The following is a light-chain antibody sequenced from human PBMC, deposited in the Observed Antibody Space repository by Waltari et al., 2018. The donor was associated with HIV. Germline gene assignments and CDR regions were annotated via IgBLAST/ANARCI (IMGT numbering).Light chain of an antibody. Sequence: QSALTQPRSLSGSPGQSVTISCTGTSSAVGSYNYVSWYQHHPGQAPNLFLYDVSERPSGVPDLFSGSKSGNTASLTIAGLQAEDEADYYCCSYAGTYTFVVFGAGTKLTVL. CDR3: CSYAGTYTFVV. CDR2: DVS. V-gene: IGLV2-11*01. J-gene: IGLJ2*01. CDR1: SSAVGSYNY.